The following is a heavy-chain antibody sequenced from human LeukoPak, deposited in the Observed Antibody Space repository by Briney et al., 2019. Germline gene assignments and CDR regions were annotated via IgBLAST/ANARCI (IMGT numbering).Heavy chain of an antibody. CDR3: ARGSSGSYYRLFYFDY. V-gene: IGHV3-7*01. CDR1: GFTFTTYW. Sequence: GGSLRLSCAASGFTFTTYWINWVRQAPGKGLEWVAVINQDGSEKYYVDSVKGRFTISRDNAKNSLYLQMNSLRAEDTAVYYCARGSSGSYYRLFYFDYWGQGTLVTVSS. D-gene: IGHD3-10*01. J-gene: IGHJ4*02. CDR2: INQDGSEK.